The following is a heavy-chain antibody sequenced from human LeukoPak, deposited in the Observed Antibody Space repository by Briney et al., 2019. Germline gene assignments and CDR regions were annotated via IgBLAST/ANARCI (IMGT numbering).Heavy chain of an antibody. J-gene: IGHJ4*02. CDR1: GGSISNYY. Sequence: WETLSLTCSVSGGSISNYYWSWIRQPPEKGLEWVAYGDHSGSTRYNPSLESRDTMSVDTSKHQFSLKLTSVTAADSAVYYCARLALGYCSGGTCPYYFDHWGQGTLVTVSS. D-gene: IGHD2-15*01. CDR3: ARLALGYCSGGTCPYYFDH. CDR2: GDHSGST. V-gene: IGHV4-59*01.